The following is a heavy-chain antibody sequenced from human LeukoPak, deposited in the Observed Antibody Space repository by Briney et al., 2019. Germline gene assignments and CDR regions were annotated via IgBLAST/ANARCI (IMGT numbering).Heavy chain of an antibody. CDR2: INPNSGGT. Sequence: ASVKVSCKASGGTFSSYAISWVRQAPGQGLEWMGWINPNSGGTNYAQKFQGRVTMTRDTSISTAYMELSRLRSDDTAVYYCARGGYSGYGIDYWGQGTLVTVSS. D-gene: IGHD5-12*01. J-gene: IGHJ4*02. CDR1: GGTFSSYA. CDR3: ARGGYSGYGIDY. V-gene: IGHV1-2*02.